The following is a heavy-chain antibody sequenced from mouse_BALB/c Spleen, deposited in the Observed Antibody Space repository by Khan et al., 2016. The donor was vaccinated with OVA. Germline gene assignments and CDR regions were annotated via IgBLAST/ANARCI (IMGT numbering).Heavy chain of an antibody. V-gene: IGHV1-87*01. CDR3: ATHVHYSMDY. CDR2: IFPGNDDT. CDR1: GYTFTNYW. J-gene: IGHJ4*01. Sequence: VQLQQSGAELARPGASVNLSCKASGYTFTNYWIHWIRQRPGQGLEWIGSIFPGNDDTKYTQKFKGKATLTAEKSSSTACMQIRTLESEDSAVYYCATHVHYSMDYWGQGTSVTVSS.